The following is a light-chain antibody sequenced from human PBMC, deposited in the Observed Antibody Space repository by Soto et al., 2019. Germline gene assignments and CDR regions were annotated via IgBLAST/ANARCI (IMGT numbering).Light chain of an antibody. CDR1: QSISSW. V-gene: IGKV1-5*01. J-gene: IGKJ1*01. CDR3: KQYNSYWT. Sequence: DIQMTQSPSTLSASVGDRVTITCRASQSISSWLAWYQQKPGKAPKLLIYDASSLESGVPSRFSGSGYGTEFTLTISSLQPDDFATYYCKQYNSYWTFGQGTKVDIK. CDR2: DAS.